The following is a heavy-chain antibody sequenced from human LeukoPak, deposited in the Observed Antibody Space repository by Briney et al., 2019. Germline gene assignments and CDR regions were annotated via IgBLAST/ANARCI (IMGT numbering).Heavy chain of an antibody. D-gene: IGHD5-24*01. Sequence: GGSLRLSCAASGFNFNNYWMSWLRQAPGKGLEWVANIKDDGSEEYYVDSVKGRFTIVRDNAYNSLYLQMNSLRAEDTAVYYCARVRDGYLDYWGQGTLVTVSS. CDR3: ARVRDGYLDY. V-gene: IGHV3-7*03. CDR2: IKDDGSEE. J-gene: IGHJ4*02. CDR1: GFNFNNYW.